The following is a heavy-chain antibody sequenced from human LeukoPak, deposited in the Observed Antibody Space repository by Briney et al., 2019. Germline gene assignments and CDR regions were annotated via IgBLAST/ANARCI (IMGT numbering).Heavy chain of an antibody. CDR3: ARDRDGYNFRFDY. D-gene: IGHD5-24*01. CDR2: IYTSGST. V-gene: IGHV4-4*08. CDR1: GFTFSSYS. J-gene: IGHJ4*02. Sequence: GSLRLSCAASGFTFSSYSMNWVRQAPGKGLEWIGRIYTSGSTNYNPSPKSRVTISLDTSKNQFSLRLNSVTAADTAVYYCARDRDGYNFRFDYRGQGTLVTVSS.